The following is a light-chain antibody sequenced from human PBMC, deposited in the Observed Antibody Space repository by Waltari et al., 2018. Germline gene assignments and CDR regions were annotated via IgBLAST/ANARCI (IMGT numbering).Light chain of an antibody. J-gene: IGLJ2*01. CDR1: SGHSSYA. CDR2: VKSDGSH. V-gene: IGLV4-69*01. Sequence: QLVLTQSPSASASLGASVKLTCTLSSGHSSYAVAWHQQQPEKGPRFLMKVKSDGSHSKGDGIPDRFSGSSFGAERYLTISSLQSEDEADDYCQAWGTGIGVFGGGTKLTVL. CDR3: QAWGTGIGV.